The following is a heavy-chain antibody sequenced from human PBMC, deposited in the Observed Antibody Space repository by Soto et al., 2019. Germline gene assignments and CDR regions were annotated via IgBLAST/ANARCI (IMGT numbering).Heavy chain of an antibody. J-gene: IGHJ6*02. CDR2: IDWDDDK. D-gene: IGHD6-19*01. CDR1: GFSLSTSGMC. Sequence: GPTLVNPTQTLTLTCTFSGFSLSTSGMCVSWIRQPPGKALEWLALIDWDDDKYYSTSLKTRLTISKDTSKNQVVLTMTNMDPVDTATYYCARSSGWYGYYYYGMDVWGQGTTVTVSS. V-gene: IGHV2-70*01. CDR3: ARSSGWYGYYYYGMDV.